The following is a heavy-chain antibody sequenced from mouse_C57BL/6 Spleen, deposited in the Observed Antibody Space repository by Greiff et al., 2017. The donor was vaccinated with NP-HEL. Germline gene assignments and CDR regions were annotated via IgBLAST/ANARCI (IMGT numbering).Heavy chain of an antibody. CDR1: GFTFSDYG. V-gene: IGHV5-17*01. D-gene: IGHD4-1*01. CDR3: ASELGRLFDY. CDR2: ISSGSSTI. Sequence: EVNVVESGGGLVKPGGSLKLSCAASGFTFSDYGMHWVRQAPEKGLEWVAYISSGSSTIYYADTVKGRFTISRDNAKNTLFLQMTSLRSEDTAMYYCASELGRLFDYWGQGTTLTVSS. J-gene: IGHJ2*01.